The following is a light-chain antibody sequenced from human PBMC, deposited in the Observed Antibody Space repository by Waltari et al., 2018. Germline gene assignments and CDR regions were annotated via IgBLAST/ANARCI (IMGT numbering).Light chain of an antibody. V-gene: IGLV1-44*01. CDR1: YSNIGNNV. Sequence: QSVLTQPPSASGTPGQRVTISCSGTYSNIGNNVLNWSQPFPGKAPKLLIYRNERRSSGVPDRVVGYKVGSSAALAISGLQSEDEADYYCAAWDDSLNGHWVFGGGTKVTGL. J-gene: IGLJ3*02. CDR3: AAWDDSLNGHWV. CDR2: RNE.